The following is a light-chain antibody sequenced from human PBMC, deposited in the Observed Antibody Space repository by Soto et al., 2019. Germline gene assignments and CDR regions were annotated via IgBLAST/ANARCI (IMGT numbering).Light chain of an antibody. CDR3: SSYTSSSTIYV. CDR1: ISDVGGYNY. J-gene: IGLJ1*01. V-gene: IGLV2-14*01. CDR2: EVS. Sequence: QSLLTQPASLSGSPGQSITISCTGTISDVGGYNYVSWYQQHPGKAPKLMIYEVSNRPSGVSNRFSGSKSGNTASLTISGLQAEDEADYYCSSYTSSSTIYVLGTGTKVNVL.